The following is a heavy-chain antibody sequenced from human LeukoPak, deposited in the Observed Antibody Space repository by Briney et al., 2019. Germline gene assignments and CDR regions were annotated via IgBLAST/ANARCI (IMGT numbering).Heavy chain of an antibody. CDR1: GGTFSSYA. Sequence: SVKVSCKASGGTFSSYAISWVRQAPGQGLEWMGRIIPILVIANYAQKFQGRVTITAYKSTSTGYMEMSSLRSEDKAVYYCARDVYDILTGYYYYYGMDVWGQGTTVTVSS. J-gene: IGHJ6*02. D-gene: IGHD3-9*01. CDR2: IIPILVIA. CDR3: ARDVYDILTGYYYYYGMDV. V-gene: IGHV1-69*04.